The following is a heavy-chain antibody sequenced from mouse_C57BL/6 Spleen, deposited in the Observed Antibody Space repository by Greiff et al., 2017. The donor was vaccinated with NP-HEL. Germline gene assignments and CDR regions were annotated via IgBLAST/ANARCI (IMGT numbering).Heavy chain of an antibody. CDR2: IYPGGGYT. D-gene: IGHD1-1*02. CDR1: GYTFTNYW. V-gene: IGHV1-63*01. CDR3: ARKGLVGLDY. Sequence: QVHVKQSGAELVRPGTSVKMSCKASGYTFTNYWIGWAKQRPGHGLEWIGDIYPGGGYTNYNEKFKGKATLTADKSSSTAYMQFSSLTSEDSAIYYCARKGLVGLDYWGQGTTLTVSS. J-gene: IGHJ2*01.